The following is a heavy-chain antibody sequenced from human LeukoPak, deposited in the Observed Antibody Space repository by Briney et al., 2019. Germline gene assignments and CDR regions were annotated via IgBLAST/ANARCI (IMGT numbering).Heavy chain of an antibody. J-gene: IGHJ6*03. CDR3: ARVANYYDSSAYFYMDV. V-gene: IGHV3-74*01. Sequence: PGGSLRLSCAASGFTFSSYWMHWVRQAPGKGLVWVSRINSDGSSTSYADSVKGRFTISRDNSKNTLYLQMNSLRAEDTAVYYCARVANYYDSSAYFYMDVWGRGTTVTVSS. CDR1: GFTFSSYW. D-gene: IGHD3-22*01. CDR2: INSDGSST.